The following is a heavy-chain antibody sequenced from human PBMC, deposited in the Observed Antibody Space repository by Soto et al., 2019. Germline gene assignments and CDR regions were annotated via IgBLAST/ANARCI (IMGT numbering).Heavy chain of an antibody. CDR1: GYGFTTYG. D-gene: IGHD1-1*01. V-gene: IGHV1-18*01. J-gene: IGHJ4*02. Sequence: QVHLVQSGAEVKKPGASVKVSCKGSGYGFTTYGITWVRQAPGQGLEGMAWISAHNGNTNYAQKVQGRVTVTRDTSPSTAYMELRSLRYDDTAVYYCARGRYGDYWGQGALVTVSS. CDR3: ARGRYGDY. CDR2: ISAHNGNT.